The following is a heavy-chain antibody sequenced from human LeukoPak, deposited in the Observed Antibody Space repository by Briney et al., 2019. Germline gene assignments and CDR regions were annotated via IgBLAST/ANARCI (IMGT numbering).Heavy chain of an antibody. V-gene: IGHV4-39*01. CDR3: ARHLSYKWFDP. J-gene: IGHJ5*02. CDR2: IYYSGSS. CDR1: GDSISSGTFS. D-gene: IGHD1-14*01. Sequence: SETLSLTCAVSGDSISSGTFSWSWIRQPPGTGLEWVGTIYYSGSSYYNPSLKSRVTISVDTSKNQFSLQLSSVTAADTAVYYCARHLSYKWFDPWGQGTLVTVSS.